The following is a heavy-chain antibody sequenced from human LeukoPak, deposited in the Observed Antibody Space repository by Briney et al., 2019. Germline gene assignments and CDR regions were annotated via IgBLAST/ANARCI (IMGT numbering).Heavy chain of an antibody. D-gene: IGHD6-13*01. J-gene: IGHJ4*02. V-gene: IGHV3-23*01. Sequence: GGSLRLSCAASGFTFSSYAMSWVRQAPGKGLEWVSAISGSGGSTYYADSVKGRFTLSRDNSKNTLYLQMNSLRAEDTAVYYCAKHSSSWYFVDYWGQGTLVTVPS. CDR1: GFTFSSYA. CDR2: ISGSGGST. CDR3: AKHSSSWYFVDY.